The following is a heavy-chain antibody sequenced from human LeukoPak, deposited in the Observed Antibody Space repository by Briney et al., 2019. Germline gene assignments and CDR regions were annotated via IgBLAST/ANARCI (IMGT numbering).Heavy chain of an antibody. V-gene: IGHV3-74*01. CDR3: ARERTSGWDAFDF. D-gene: IGHD6-19*01. CDR1: GFTFSSFW. J-gene: IGHJ4*02. Sequence: PGGSLRLSCAASGFTFSSFWMHWVRQAPGKGLVWVSRINSVGSSTSYADSVKGRFTISRDNAKNTLYLQMNSLRAEGTAVYYCARERTSGWDAFDFWGQGTLVTVSS. CDR2: INSVGSST.